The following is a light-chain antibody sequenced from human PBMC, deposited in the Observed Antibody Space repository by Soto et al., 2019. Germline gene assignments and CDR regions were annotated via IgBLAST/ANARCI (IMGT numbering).Light chain of an antibody. Sequence: QSALTQPASVSGSPGQSITISCTGTSSDVGGYNYVSWYQQHPGKAPKLMIYEVSNRPSGVSNRFSGSKSGNTASLTSSGLQAEDEADYYCSSYTSSSTLVYVFGTGTKLTVL. CDR2: EVS. V-gene: IGLV2-14*01. CDR3: SSYTSSSTLVYV. CDR1: SSDVGGYNY. J-gene: IGLJ1*01.